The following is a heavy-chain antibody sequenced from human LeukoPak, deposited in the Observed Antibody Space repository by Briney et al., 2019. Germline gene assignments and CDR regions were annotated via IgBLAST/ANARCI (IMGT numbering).Heavy chain of an antibody. J-gene: IGHJ4*02. CDR1: GFTFSFYW. D-gene: IGHD6-6*01. CDR2: INQDGSEK. CDR3: AKAGGYSSSSLAFFDY. Sequence: GGSLRLSCAASGFTFSFYWMSWVRQAPGKGLEWVANINQDGSEKYYVDSVKGRFTISRDNAKNSLYLQMNSLRTEDMALYYCAKAGGYSSSSLAFFDYWGQGTLVTVSS. V-gene: IGHV3-7*03.